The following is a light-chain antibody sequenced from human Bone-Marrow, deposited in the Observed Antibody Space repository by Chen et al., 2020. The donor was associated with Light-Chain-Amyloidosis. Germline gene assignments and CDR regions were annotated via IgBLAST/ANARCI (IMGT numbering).Light chain of an antibody. CDR1: QSLVHSNGNTY. Sequence: DVVMTQSPLSLPVTLGQPASISCRSSQSLVHSNGNTYLNWFQQRPGQSPRRLIYQVSNRDSGVPDRFSGSGSGTEFTLKISKVEAEDVGVYYCMQGTHWPPFTFGPGTKVDIK. CDR3: MQGTHWPPFT. J-gene: IGKJ3*01. V-gene: IGKV2-30*02. CDR2: QVS.